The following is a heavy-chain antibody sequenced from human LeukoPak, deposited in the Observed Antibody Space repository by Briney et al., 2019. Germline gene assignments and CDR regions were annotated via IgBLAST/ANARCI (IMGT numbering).Heavy chain of an antibody. V-gene: IGHV4-34*01. Sequence: SEILSLTCAVYGGSFSGYYWSWIRQPPGKGLEWIGEINHSGSTNYNPSLKSRVTISVDTSKNQFSLKLSSVTAADTAVYYCARGDLYYDFWSGYGYYFDYWGQGTLVTVSS. CDR1: GGSFSGYY. CDR2: INHSGST. J-gene: IGHJ4*02. CDR3: ARGDLYYDFWSGYGYYFDY. D-gene: IGHD3-3*01.